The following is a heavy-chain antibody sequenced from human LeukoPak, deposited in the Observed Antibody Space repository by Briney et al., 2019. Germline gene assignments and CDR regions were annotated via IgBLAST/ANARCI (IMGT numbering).Heavy chain of an antibody. D-gene: IGHD2-21*01. J-gene: IGHJ5*02. CDR3: ARHMALRRDWFDP. Sequence: ASVKVSCKASGYTFTGYYMHWVRQAPGQGLEWMGWINPNSGGTNYAQKFQGRVTMTRDTSISTAYMELSRLRSDDTAVYYCARHMALRRDWFDPWGQGTLATVSS. V-gene: IGHV1-2*02. CDR2: INPNSGGT. CDR1: GYTFTGYY.